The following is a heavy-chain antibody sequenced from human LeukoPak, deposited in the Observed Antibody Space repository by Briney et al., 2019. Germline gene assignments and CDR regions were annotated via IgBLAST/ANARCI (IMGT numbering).Heavy chain of an antibody. CDR1: GYTFTSYG. D-gene: IGHD5-18*01. J-gene: IGHJ4*02. Sequence: ASVKVSCKASGYTFTSYGISWVRQAPGQGLEWMGWISAYNGNTNYAQKLQGRVAMTTDTSTSTAYMELRSLRSDDTAVYYCARTDQVTAMVTVGVDYWGQGTLVTVSS. CDR3: ARTDQVTAMVTVGVDY. V-gene: IGHV1-18*01. CDR2: ISAYNGNT.